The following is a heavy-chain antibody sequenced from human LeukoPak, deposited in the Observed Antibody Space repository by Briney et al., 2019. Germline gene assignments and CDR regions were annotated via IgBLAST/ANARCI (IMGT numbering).Heavy chain of an antibody. V-gene: IGHV3-30*04. J-gene: IGHJ3*02. CDR3: ARDRGKSYYYDSSAAAFDI. D-gene: IGHD3-22*01. Sequence: GGSLRLSCAASGFTFSSYAMHWVRQAPGKGLEWVAVISYDGSDKYYADSVKGRFTISRDNSKNTLYLQMNSLRAEDTAVYYCARDRGKSYYYDSSAAAFDIWGQGTMVTVSS. CDR1: GFTFSSYA. CDR2: ISYDGSDK.